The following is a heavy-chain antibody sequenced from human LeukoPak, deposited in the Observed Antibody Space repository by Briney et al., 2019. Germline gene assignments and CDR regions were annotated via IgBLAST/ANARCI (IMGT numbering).Heavy chain of an antibody. Sequence: GGSLRLFCAASGFTFSSYGMHWVRQAPGKGLEWVAFIRYDGSNKYYADSVKGRFTISRDNSKNTLYLQMNSLRAEDTAVYYCAKDTTGTTPMDVWGKGTTVTVSS. CDR3: AKDTTGTTPMDV. CDR1: GFTFSSYG. J-gene: IGHJ6*03. V-gene: IGHV3-30*02. D-gene: IGHD1-1*01. CDR2: IRYDGSNK.